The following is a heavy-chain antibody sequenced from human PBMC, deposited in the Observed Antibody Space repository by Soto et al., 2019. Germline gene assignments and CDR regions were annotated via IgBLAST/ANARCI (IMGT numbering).Heavy chain of an antibody. J-gene: IGHJ4*02. D-gene: IGHD6-19*01. V-gene: IGHV3-23*01. CDR1: GFTFSSHA. Sequence: EVQLLESGGGLVQPGGSLRLSCAVSGFTFSSHAMSWVRQAPGKGLECVSSITGSGGSTYYADSAKGRFTISRDKSKNTLYLQMNSLRGEDTAVYDCAKDLQFSGWLSAQTFDYWGQGTQVTVSS. CDR3: AKDLQFSGWLSAQTFDY. CDR2: ITGSGGST.